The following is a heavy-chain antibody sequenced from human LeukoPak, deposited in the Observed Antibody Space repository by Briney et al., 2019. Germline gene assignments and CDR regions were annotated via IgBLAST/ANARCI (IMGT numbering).Heavy chain of an antibody. CDR1: GGSISSYY. D-gene: IGHD5-12*01. CDR2: IYTSGST. Sequence: SETLSLTCTVSGGSISSYYWSWIRQPAGKGLEWIGRIYTSGSTNYNPSLKSRVTMSVDTSKNQFPLKLSSLTAADTAVYYCARVGYVRYYYGMDVWGQGTTVTVSS. CDR3: ARVGYVRYYYGMDV. J-gene: IGHJ6*02. V-gene: IGHV4-4*07.